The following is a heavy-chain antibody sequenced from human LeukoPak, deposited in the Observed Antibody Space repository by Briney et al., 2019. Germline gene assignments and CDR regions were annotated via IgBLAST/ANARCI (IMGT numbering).Heavy chain of an antibody. Sequence: GGSLRLSCAASGFTFSSYSMNWVRQAPGKGLEWVSSISSSSSYIYYADSVKGRFTISRDNAKNSLYLQMNSLRAEDTAVYYCARGERLAFYYYYMDVWGKGTTVTVSS. CDR2: ISSSSSYI. CDR1: GFTFSSYS. D-gene: IGHD1-1*01. J-gene: IGHJ6*03. CDR3: ARGERLAFYYYYMDV. V-gene: IGHV3-21*01.